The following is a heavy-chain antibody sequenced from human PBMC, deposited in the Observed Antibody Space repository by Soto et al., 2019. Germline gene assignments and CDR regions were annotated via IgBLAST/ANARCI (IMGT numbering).Heavy chain of an antibody. CDR1: GFTFSNFG. J-gene: IGHJ1*01. D-gene: IGHD2-21*02. V-gene: IGHV3-33*01. CDR3: ARGGLEGSPCVGDCFTVEY. CDR2: IWHDGSDK. Sequence: QVQLVESGGGVVQPGRSLRLSCAASGFTFSNFGMHWVRQAPGKGLEWLSIIWHDGSDKHYAGYVKGRFTDSRDNSKNTLDLRMNSLRDYDTGVYYCARGGLEGSPCVGDCFTVEYWGQGTLVTVAS.